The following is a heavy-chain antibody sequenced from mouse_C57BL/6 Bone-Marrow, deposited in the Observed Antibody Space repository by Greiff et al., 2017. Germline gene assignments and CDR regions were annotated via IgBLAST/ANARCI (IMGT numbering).Heavy chain of an antibody. CDR3: ARLGSFDY. CDR2: IYPRSGNT. V-gene: IGHV1-81*01. Sequence: VQLQESGAELARPGASVKLSCKASGYTFTSYGISWVKQRTGQGLEWIGEIYPRSGNTYYNEKFKGKATLTADKSSSTAYMELRSLTSEDSAVYFWARLGSFDYWGQGTTLTVSS. CDR1: GYTFTSYG. J-gene: IGHJ2*01. D-gene: IGHD3-1*01.